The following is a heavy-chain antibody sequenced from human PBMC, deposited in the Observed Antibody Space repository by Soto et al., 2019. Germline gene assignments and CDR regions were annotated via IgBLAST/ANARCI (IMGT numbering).Heavy chain of an antibody. D-gene: IGHD6-19*01. CDR2: IYHTGTT. J-gene: IGHJ4*02. CDR1: GGSISPYC. V-gene: IGHV4-59*08. Sequence: QVQLQESGPGLVKPSETLSLTCSVSGGSISPYCWSWVRQPPGKGLEWIGNIYHTGTTNYNPSFESRVTMTLDTSKGHLSLKLTSVTATDTAVYYCARLPYRFGWYYFDIWGQGSLVTVSS. CDR3: ARLPYRFGWYYFDI.